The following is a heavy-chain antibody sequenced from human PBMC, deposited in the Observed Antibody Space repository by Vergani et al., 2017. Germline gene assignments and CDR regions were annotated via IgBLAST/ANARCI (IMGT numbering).Heavy chain of an antibody. CDR3: ARDSEVDLHRGVLTI. J-gene: IGHJ4*02. Sequence: EVQMVESGGGLVKPGGSLRLSCTASGFTFGYYAMDWFRQAPGQGLEWVGGIRSKAYGQATIYAASVKGRFTISRDNAKNSLYLQMNSLRAEDTAVYYCARDSEVDLHRGVLTIWGQGTLVTVSS. V-gene: IGHV3-49*05. D-gene: IGHD3-10*01. CDR1: GFTFGYYA. CDR2: IRSKAYGQAT.